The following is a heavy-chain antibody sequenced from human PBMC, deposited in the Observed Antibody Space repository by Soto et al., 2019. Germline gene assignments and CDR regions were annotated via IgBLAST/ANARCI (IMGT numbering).Heavy chain of an antibody. CDR3: ARVSKLVAPKEGKRAYFFAMDV. CDR1: GDSVSSSDFY. J-gene: IGHJ6*02. Sequence: QVLLRESGPGLVKPSETLALTCAVSGDSVSSSDFYWTWIRQPPGKPLEWIGYVYSTGTTSYSPPLKSRVDISVDTSENQFSRKLRSVTAADAAVYFCARVSKLVAPKEGKRAYFFAMDVWGHGTTVTVS. V-gene: IGHV4-61*08. D-gene: IGHD6-6*01. CDR2: VYSTGTT.